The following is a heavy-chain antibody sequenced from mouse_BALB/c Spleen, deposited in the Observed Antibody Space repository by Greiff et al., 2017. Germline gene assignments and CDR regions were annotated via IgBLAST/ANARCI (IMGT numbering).Heavy chain of an antibody. CDR3: TRWLLPHWYFDV. CDR1: GYTFTSYW. CDR2: IYPGNSDT. V-gene: IGHV1-5*01. D-gene: IGHD2-3*01. Sequence: VQLQQSGTVLARPGASVKMSCKASGYTFTSYWMHWVKQRPGQGLEWIGAIYPGNSDTSYNQKFKGKAKLTAVTSTSTAYMELSSLTNEDSAVYYCTRWLLPHWYFDVWGAGTTVTVSS. J-gene: IGHJ1*01.